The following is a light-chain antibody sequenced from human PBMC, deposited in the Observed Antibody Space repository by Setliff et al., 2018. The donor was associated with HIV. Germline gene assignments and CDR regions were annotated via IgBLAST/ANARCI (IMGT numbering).Light chain of an antibody. CDR3: QQHNTFPLT. CDR1: QGIGNS. CDR2: GAP. Sequence: AIQLTQSPSSLSASVGDRVTITCRASQGIGNSLAWYQQKPGKPPRLLIHGAPTSGTGVPSRFSGSGSGTEFTLTINSLQPEDFATYFCQQHNTFPLTFGPGTKVDIK. J-gene: IGKJ3*01. V-gene: IGKV1-13*02.